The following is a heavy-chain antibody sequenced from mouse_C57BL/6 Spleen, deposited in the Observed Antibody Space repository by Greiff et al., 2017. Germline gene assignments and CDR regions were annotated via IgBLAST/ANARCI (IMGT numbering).Heavy chain of an antibody. J-gene: IGHJ4*01. CDR3: ARNCYGKDAKDY. V-gene: IGHV7-3*01. CDR1: GFTFTDYY. Sequence: EVQGVESGGGLVQPGGSLSLSCAASGFTFTDYYMSWVRQPPGKALEWLGFIRNKANGYTTEYSASVKGRFTIPRDNYHSILYLQMKARSAEDRSTYYCARNCYGKDAKDYWGQGTSVTVSS. D-gene: IGHD1-1*01. CDR2: IRNKANGYTT.